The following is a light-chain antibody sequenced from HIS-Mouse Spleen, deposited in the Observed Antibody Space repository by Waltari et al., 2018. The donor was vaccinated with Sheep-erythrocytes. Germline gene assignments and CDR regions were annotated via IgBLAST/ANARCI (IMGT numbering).Light chain of an antibody. Sequence: SSELTQPPSVSVSPGQTASLTCSGDKLGDKYACWYQQKQGQSPVLVIYQDTKRPSGIPERFSGSNSGNTATLTISGTQAMDEADYYCQAWDSSIVVFGGGTKLTVL. V-gene: IGLV3-1*01. CDR1: KLGDKY. CDR2: QDT. CDR3: QAWDSSIVV. J-gene: IGLJ2*01.